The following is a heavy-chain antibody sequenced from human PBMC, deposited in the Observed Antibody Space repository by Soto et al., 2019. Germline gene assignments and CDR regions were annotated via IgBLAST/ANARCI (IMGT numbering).Heavy chain of an antibody. CDR3: ARVRCSGGDCFYDY. J-gene: IGHJ4*02. V-gene: IGHV3-7*03. D-gene: IGHD2-21*02. CDR2: INQGGSGE. CDR1: GFTSRSYW. Sequence: EVQLVESGGGLVQPGGSPRLSCGASGFTSRSYWMSWVRQAPGKGLEWVANINQGGSGEYYLDSVRGRFTISRDNAKNSLYLQMNSLRVDDTAMYFCARVRCSGGDCFYDYWGQGTLVTVSS.